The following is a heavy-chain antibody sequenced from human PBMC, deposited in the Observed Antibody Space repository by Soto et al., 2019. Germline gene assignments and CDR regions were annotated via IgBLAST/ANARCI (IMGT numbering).Heavy chain of an antibody. V-gene: IGHV4-61*01. D-gene: IGHD1-26*01. J-gene: IGHJ4*02. CDR1: DASVWSDSYF. Sequence: LSLTCTVSDASVWSDSYFWTWIRQPPGKGLEWIAYISHTGDANYNPSLKSRVTISIDTSRNQFSLTVTSVTAADTAVYFCARIVVGVTVDLWGQGSLVTVSS. CDR2: ISHTGDA. CDR3: ARIVVGVTVDL.